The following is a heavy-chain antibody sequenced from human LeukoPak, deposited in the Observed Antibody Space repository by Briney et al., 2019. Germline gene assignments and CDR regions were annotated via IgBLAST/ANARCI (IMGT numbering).Heavy chain of an antibody. D-gene: IGHD1-26*01. CDR1: GFIFSSYG. V-gene: IGHV3-48*04. CDR2: ISSSSSTI. CDR3: ARDRIGGATMTGDYFDY. Sequence: GGSLRLSCAASGFIFSSYGTHWVRQAPGKGLEWVSYISSSSSTIYYADSVKGRFTISRDNAKNSLYLQMNSLRAEDTAVYYCARDRIGGATMTGDYFDYWGQGTLVTVPS. J-gene: IGHJ4*02.